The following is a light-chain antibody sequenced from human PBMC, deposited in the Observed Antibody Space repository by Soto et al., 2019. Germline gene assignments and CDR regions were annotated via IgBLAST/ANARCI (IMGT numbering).Light chain of an antibody. Sequence: VLTQPPSVSGSPGQSVAISCTGTSSDVGSYNRVSWYQQPPGTAPKVMIYEVSNRPSGVPDRFSGSKSGNTASLTISGLQAEDEADYYCSSYTSSNTYVFGTGTKVTVL. CDR1: SSDVGSYNR. CDR2: EVS. V-gene: IGLV2-18*02. J-gene: IGLJ1*01. CDR3: SSYTSSNTYV.